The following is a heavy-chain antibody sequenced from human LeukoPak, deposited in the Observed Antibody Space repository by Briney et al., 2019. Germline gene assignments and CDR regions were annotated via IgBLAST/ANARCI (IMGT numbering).Heavy chain of an antibody. V-gene: IGHV1-18*01. CDR1: GYTFTSYG. CDR2: ISAYNGNT. CDR3: ARVLHSRGFWSGYPYGMDV. D-gene: IGHD3-3*01. J-gene: IGHJ6*02. Sequence: ASVKVSCKASGYTFTSYGISWVRQAPGQGLEWMGWISAYNGNTNYAQKLQGRVTMTTDTSTSTAYMELRSLRSEDTAVYYCARVLHSRGFWSGYPYGMDVWGQGTTVTVSS.